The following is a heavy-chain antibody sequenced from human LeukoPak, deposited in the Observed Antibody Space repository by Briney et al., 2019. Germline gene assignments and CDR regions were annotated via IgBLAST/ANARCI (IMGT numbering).Heavy chain of an antibody. CDR2: IWYDGSNK. D-gene: IGHD2-2*01. J-gene: IGHJ6*03. CDR1: GFTFSSYG. CDR3: AEALSCSSTSCYYYYYYMDV. V-gene: IGHV3-33*06. Sequence: PGGSLRPSCAASGFTFSSYGMHWVRQAPGKGLEWVAVIWYDGSNKYYADSVKGRFTISRDNSKNTLYLQMNSLRAEDTAVYYCAEALSCSSTSCYYYYYYMDVWGKGTTVTVSS.